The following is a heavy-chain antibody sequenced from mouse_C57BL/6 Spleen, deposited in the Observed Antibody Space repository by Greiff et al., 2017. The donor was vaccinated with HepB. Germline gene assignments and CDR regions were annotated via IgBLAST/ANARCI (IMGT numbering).Heavy chain of an antibody. J-gene: IGHJ2*01. CDR3: ARLGGTAY. D-gene: IGHD4-1*01. V-gene: IGHV1-42*01. CDR2: INPSTGGT. Sequence: VQLQQSGPELVKPGASVKISCKASGYSFTGYYMNWVKQSPEKSLEWIGEINPSTGGTTYNQKFKAKATLTVDKSSSTAYMQLKSLTSEDSAVYYCARLGGTAYWGQGTTLTVSS. CDR1: GYSFTGYY.